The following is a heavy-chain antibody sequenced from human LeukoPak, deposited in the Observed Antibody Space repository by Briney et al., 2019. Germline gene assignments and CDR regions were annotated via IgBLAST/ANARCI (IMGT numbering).Heavy chain of an antibody. Sequence: ASVKVSCKASGYTFTGYYMHWVRQAPGQGLEWMGRINPNSGGTNYAQKFQGRVTMTRETSISTAYMELSRLRSDDTAVYYCARDQSACGGDCHPFDYWGQGTLVTVSS. CDR1: GYTFTGYY. J-gene: IGHJ4*02. V-gene: IGHV1-2*06. CDR2: INPNSGGT. CDR3: ARDQSACGGDCHPFDY. D-gene: IGHD2-21*02.